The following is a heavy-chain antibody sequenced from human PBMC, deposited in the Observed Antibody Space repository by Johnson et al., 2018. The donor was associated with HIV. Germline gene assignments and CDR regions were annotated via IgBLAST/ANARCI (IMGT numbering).Heavy chain of an antibody. D-gene: IGHD3-3*01. V-gene: IGHV3-64*04. Sequence: VKGRFTISRDNSKNTLYLQMNSLRAEDTAVYYCKADNFWSGYYYAFDIWGQGTMVTVSS. CDR3: KADNFWSGYYYAFDI. J-gene: IGHJ3*02.